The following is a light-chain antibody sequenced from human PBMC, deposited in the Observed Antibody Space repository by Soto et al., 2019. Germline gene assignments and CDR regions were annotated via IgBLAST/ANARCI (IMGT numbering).Light chain of an antibody. Sequence: EIVLTQSPGTLSLSPGERATLSCRASQSISSSYLAWYQQQPGQAPRLLIYDASSRATGIPDRFSGGGSGTDFTLTISRLETEDFAVYYCQPHGSLPPWTFGQGTKVEIK. CDR1: QSISSSY. CDR2: DAS. CDR3: QPHGSLPPWT. V-gene: IGKV3-20*01. J-gene: IGKJ1*01.